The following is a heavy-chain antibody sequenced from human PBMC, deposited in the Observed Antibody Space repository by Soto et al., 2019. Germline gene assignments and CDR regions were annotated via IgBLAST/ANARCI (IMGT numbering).Heavy chain of an antibody. CDR3: ARDVKREGYFDY. CDR2: INPSGGST. J-gene: IGHJ4*02. Sequence: ASVKVSCKASGYTLTSYYMHWVRQAPGQGLEWMGIINPSGGSTSYAQKFQGRVTMTRDTSTSTVYMELSSLRSEDTAVYYCARDVKREGYFDYWGQGTLVTVSS. CDR1: GYTLTSYY. D-gene: IGHD1-26*01. V-gene: IGHV1-46*03.